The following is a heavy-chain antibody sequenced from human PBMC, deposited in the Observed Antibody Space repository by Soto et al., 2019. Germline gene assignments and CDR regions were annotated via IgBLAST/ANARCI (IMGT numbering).Heavy chain of an antibody. J-gene: IGHJ5*02. V-gene: IGHV1-3*01. CDR1: GYTFTSYA. D-gene: IGHD6-13*01. CDR2: INAGNGNT. CDR3: ARDWAAAAGEYNWFDP. Sequence: ASVKVSCKASGYTFTSYAMHWVRKAPGQRLEWMGWINAGNGNTKYSQKFQGRVTITRDTSASTAYMELSSLRSEDTAVYYCARDWAAAAGEYNWFDPWGQGTLVTVSS.